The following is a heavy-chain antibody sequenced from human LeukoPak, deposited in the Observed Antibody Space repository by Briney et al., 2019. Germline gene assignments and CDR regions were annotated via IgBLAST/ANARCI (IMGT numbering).Heavy chain of an antibody. D-gene: IGHD6-19*01. Sequence: SETLSLTCTVSGGSISSYYWSWIRQPPGKGLEWIGYIYYSGSTNYNPSLKSRVTISIDTSKNHFSLKLSSVTAADTAVYYCARGGGSGWLDYWGQGTLVTVSS. CDR3: ARGGGSGWLDY. J-gene: IGHJ4*02. V-gene: IGHV4-59*01. CDR1: GGSISSYY. CDR2: IYYSGST.